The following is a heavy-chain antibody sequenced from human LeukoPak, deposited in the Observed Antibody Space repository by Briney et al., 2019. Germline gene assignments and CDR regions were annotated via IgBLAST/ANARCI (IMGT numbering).Heavy chain of an antibody. Sequence: PSETLSLTCDVYGGSFRGYYWTLIRQSPGKGLEWLGEFTHLETTNYNPSLKSRVTVSVDTSKNQFSLRLTSVTAADTAVYFCARGNRRLGYYGSGSRLPYDSWGQGTLVTVSS. CDR1: GGSFRGYY. CDR3: ARGNRRLGYYGSGSRLPYDS. D-gene: IGHD3-10*01. V-gene: IGHV4-34*01. J-gene: IGHJ5*02. CDR2: FTHLETT.